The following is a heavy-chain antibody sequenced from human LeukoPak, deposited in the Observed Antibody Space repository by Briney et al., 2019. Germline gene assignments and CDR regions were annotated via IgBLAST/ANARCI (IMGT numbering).Heavy chain of an antibody. J-gene: IGHJ3*02. Sequence: SETLSLTCTVSGGSISSGDYYWSWIRQPPGKGLEWIGEINHSGSTNYNPSLKSRVTISVDTSKNQFSLKLSSVTAADTAVYYCARGQRVTMVRGVIHRHAFDIWGQGTMVTVSS. CDR3: ARGQRVTMVRGVIHRHAFDI. V-gene: IGHV4-39*07. D-gene: IGHD3-10*01. CDR2: INHSGST. CDR1: GGSISSGDYY.